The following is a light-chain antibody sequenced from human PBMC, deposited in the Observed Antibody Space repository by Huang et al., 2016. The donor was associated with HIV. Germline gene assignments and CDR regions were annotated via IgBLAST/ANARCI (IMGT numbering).Light chain of an antibody. Sequence: DVVLTQSPLSLPVILGQPASISCKSSQSLVHSDGNTYLNWFHQRPGQSPRRLIYNISNRDSGVPDRFSGSGSCTDFTLKISRVEADDIGSYYCMQGTHWPQTFGQGTRVEIK. CDR3: MQGTHWPQT. J-gene: IGKJ1*01. CDR2: NIS. CDR1: QSLVHSDGNTY. V-gene: IGKV2-30*02.